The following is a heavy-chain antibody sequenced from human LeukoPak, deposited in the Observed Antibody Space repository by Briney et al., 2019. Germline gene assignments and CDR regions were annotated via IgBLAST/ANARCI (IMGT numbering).Heavy chain of an antibody. D-gene: IGHD1-26*01. V-gene: IGHV1-2*02. CDR2: INPNSGGT. J-gene: IGHJ4*02. Sequence: ASVKVSYKASGYTFTSYDFSWVRQAPGQGLEWMGWINPNSGGTNYAQKFQGRVTMTRDTSISTAYMELSRLRSDDTAVYYCAASRGSYQTSGADYWGQGTLVTVSS. CDR1: GYTFTSYD. CDR3: AASRGSYQTSGADY.